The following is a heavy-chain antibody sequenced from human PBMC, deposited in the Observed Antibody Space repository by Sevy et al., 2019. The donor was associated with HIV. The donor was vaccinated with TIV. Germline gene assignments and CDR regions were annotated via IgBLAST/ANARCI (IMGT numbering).Heavy chain of an antibody. J-gene: IGHJ4*02. V-gene: IGHV5-51*01. CDR2: IYPGDSDT. D-gene: IGHD6-6*01. Sequence: GESLKISCKGSGYSFTSYWIGWVRQMPGKGLEWMGIIYPGDSDTRYSPSFQGQVTISADKSISTAYLQWSSLKASDTATYYCARHSIAARPRVSSFFDYWGQGTLVTVSS. CDR1: GYSFTSYW. CDR3: ARHSIAARPRVSSFFDY.